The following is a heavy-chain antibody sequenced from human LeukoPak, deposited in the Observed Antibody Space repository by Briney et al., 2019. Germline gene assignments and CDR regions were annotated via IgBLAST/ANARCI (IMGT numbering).Heavy chain of an antibody. Sequence: ASVKVSCKASGYTFTSYDINWVRQATGQGLEWMGWMNPNSGNTGYAQKFQGRVTMTRNTSISTAYMELSSPRSEDTAVYYCARGGRGYCSSTSCLYGAHYYYMDVWGKGTTVTVSS. CDR2: MNPNSGNT. J-gene: IGHJ6*03. CDR1: GYTFTSYD. D-gene: IGHD2-2*01. CDR3: ARGGRGYCSSTSCLYGAHYYYMDV. V-gene: IGHV1-8*01.